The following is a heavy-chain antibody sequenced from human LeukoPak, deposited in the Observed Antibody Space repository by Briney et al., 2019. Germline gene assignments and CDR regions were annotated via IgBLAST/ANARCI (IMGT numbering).Heavy chain of an antibody. V-gene: IGHV3-11*04. Sequence: GGSLRLSCAASGFSFSDYYMSWIRQAPGKGLEWVSYISSSGSTIYYADSVKGRFTISRDNAKNSLYLQMNSLRAEDTAVYYCARAGPKLGYYYMDVWGKGTTVTVSS. CDR2: ISSSGSTI. J-gene: IGHJ6*03. CDR3: ARAGPKLGYYYMDV. CDR1: GFSFSDYY.